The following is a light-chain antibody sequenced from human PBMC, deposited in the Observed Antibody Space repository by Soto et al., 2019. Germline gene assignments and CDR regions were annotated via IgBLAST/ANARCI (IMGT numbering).Light chain of an antibody. CDR1: SSDVGGYNY. V-gene: IGLV2-14*01. CDR2: DVS. Sequence: QSALTQPASVSGSPGQWITISCTGTSSDVGGYNYVSWYQQHPGKAPKLMIYDVSRRPSGVSDRFSASKSGNTASLTISGLLVEDEADYYCSSYTSSSTLLFGGGTQLTVL. J-gene: IGLJ2*01. CDR3: SSYTSSSTLL.